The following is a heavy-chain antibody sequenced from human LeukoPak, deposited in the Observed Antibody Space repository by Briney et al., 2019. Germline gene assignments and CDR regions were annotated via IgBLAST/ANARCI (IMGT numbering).Heavy chain of an antibody. D-gene: IGHD3-3*01. CDR3: AWSGYYTEYYYYYMDV. CDR2: IIPIFGTA. CDR1: GGTFSIYA. Sequence: SVKVSCTASGGTFSIYAISWVRQAPGQGLEWMGGIIPIFGTANYAQKFQGRVTITADQSTSTAYMELSSLRSEDTAVYYCAWSGYYTEYYYYYMDVWGKGTTVTVSS. V-gene: IGHV1-69*13. J-gene: IGHJ6*03.